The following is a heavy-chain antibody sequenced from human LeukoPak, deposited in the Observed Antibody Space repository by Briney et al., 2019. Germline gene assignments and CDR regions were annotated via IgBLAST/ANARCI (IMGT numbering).Heavy chain of an antibody. Sequence: PSETLSLTCAVYGGSFSGYYWSWIRQPPGKGLEWIGEINHSGSTNYNPSLKSRVTISVDTSKNQFSLKLSSVTAADTAVYYCARTYYYGSGPYFDYWGQGTLVTVSS. J-gene: IGHJ4*02. CDR2: INHSGST. CDR3: ARTYYYGSGPYFDY. D-gene: IGHD3-10*01. CDR1: GGSFSGYY. V-gene: IGHV4-34*01.